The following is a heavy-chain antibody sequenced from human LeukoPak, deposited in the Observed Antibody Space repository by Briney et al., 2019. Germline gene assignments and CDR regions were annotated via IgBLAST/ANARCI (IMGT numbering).Heavy chain of an antibody. Sequence: SETLSLTCAVYGGSFSGYYWSWIRQPPGKGLEWIGEINHSGSTNYNPSLKSRVTISVDTSKNQFSLKLSSVTAADTAVYYCARASTYYDILTGYIPYYYYYGMDVWGQGTTVTVSS. V-gene: IGHV4-34*01. CDR3: ARASTYYDILTGYIPYYYYYGMDV. J-gene: IGHJ6*02. CDR2: INHSGST. CDR1: GGSFSGYY. D-gene: IGHD3-9*01.